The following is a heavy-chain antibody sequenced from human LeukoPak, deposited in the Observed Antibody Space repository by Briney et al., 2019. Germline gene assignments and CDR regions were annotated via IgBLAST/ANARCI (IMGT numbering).Heavy chain of an antibody. CDR1: GYSISSGYY. CDR3: ARLRGYSGYDTFDY. D-gene: IGHD5-12*01. Sequence: SETLSLTCTVSGYSISSGYYWGWIRQPPGKGLEWIGSIYHSGGTYYNPSLKSRVTISVDTSKNQFSLKLSSVTAADTAVYYCARLRGYSGYDTFDYWGQGTLVTVSS. V-gene: IGHV4-38-2*02. CDR2: IYHSGGT. J-gene: IGHJ4*02.